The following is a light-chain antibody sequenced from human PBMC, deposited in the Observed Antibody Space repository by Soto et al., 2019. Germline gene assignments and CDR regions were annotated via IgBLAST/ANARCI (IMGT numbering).Light chain of an antibody. J-gene: IGLJ1*01. Sequence: QSALTQPRSVSGSPGQSVTISCTGTSSDLGGYNYVSWYQQHPGKAPKLMIYEVTKRPSGVPDRFSGSKSGNTASLTVSGLQAEDEADYYCSSYAGSYRVFGTGTKLTVL. CDR3: SSYAGSYRV. CDR1: SSDLGGYNY. V-gene: IGLV2-11*01. CDR2: EVT.